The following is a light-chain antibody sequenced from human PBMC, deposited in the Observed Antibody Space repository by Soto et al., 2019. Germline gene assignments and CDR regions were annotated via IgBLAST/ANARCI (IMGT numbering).Light chain of an antibody. Sequence: IQMTQSPSSLSASLGDRVTITCRASQSISRYLNWYQQKPGKAPKLLIYAASSLQSGVPSGFRGSGSGTEFTLTISGLLPEDFETYHCQQLNTLPCTFGQGTRLEIK. CDR3: QQLNTLPCT. J-gene: IGKJ5*01. V-gene: IGKV1-39*01. CDR1: QSISRY. CDR2: AAS.